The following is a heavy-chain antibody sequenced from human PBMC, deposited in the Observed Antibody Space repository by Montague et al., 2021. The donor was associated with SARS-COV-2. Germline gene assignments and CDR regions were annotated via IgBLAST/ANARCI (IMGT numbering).Heavy chain of an antibody. J-gene: IGHJ6*03. CDR3: ARGHIVVVPAAIGLLRQFYYYYYLDV. D-gene: IGHD2-2*01. Sequence: SETLSLTCTVSGGSINSNSYYWGWIRQPPGQGLEWIGSIYYSGRHYYNPSLKSRVTISVDTPKSHFSLNLSSVTAADTAVFYCARGHIVVVPAAIGLLRQFYYYYYLDVWGKGTLVTVSS. CDR1: GGSINSNSYY. V-gene: IGHV4-39*02. CDR2: IYYSGRH.